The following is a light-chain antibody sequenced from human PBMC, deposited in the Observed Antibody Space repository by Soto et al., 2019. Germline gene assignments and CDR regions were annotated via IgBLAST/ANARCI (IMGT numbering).Light chain of an antibody. CDR2: DVS. Sequence: QSVLTQPASVSGSPGQSITISCTGTSSDVGGYNYVSWYQQHPGKAPKLMIYDVSNRPSGVSNRFSGSKSGNTASLTISGLQAEDEAVYYCSSYTRSSTRVFVTGTKVT. V-gene: IGLV2-14*01. J-gene: IGLJ1*01. CDR1: SSDVGGYNY. CDR3: SSYTRSSTRV.